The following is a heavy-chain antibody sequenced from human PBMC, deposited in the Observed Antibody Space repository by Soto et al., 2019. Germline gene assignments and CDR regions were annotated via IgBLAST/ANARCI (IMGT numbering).Heavy chain of an antibody. CDR3: ARLGYYDILTGYGDFDY. CDR1: GGSISSSSYY. D-gene: IGHD3-9*01. CDR2: IYYSGST. V-gene: IGHV4-39*01. Sequence: SETLSLTCTVSGGSISSSSYYWGWIRQPPGKGLEWIGSIYYSGSTYYNPSLKSRVTISVDTSKNQFSLKLSSVTAADTAVYYCARLGYYDILTGYGDFDYWGQGTLVTVSS. J-gene: IGHJ4*02.